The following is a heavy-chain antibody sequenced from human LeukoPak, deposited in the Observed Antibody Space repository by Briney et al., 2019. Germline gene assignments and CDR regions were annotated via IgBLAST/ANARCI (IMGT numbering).Heavy chain of an antibody. CDR2: ISYDGSNK. Sequence: GRSLRLSCAASGFTFSSYAMHWVRQAPGKGLEWVAVISYDGSNKYYADSVKGRFTISRDNSKNTLYLQMNSLRAEDTAVYYCAKDQDIVVVPAAIDYWGQGTLVTVSS. J-gene: IGHJ4*02. CDR3: AKDQDIVVVPAAIDY. V-gene: IGHV3-30-3*01. CDR1: GFTFSSYA. D-gene: IGHD2-2*01.